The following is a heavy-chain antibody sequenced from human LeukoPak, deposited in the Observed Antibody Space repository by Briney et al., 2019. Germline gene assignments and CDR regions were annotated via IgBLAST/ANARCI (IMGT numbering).Heavy chain of an antibody. CDR1: GFTFSSYA. CDR3: AKKGSSSWGYYYFDY. Sequence: GGSLRLSCAASGFTFSSYAMSWVRQAPGKGLEWVSAISGSGGSTYYADSVKGRFTISRDNSKNTLYLQMNSLRAEDTAVYYCAKKGSSSWGYYYFDYWGQGTLVTVSS. D-gene: IGHD6-13*01. V-gene: IGHV3-23*01. J-gene: IGHJ4*02. CDR2: ISGSGGST.